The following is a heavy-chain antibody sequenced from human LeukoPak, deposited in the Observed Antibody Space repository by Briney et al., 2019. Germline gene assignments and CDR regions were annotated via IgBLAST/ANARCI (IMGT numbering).Heavy chain of an antibody. D-gene: IGHD6-13*01. CDR2: IWYDGSNK. CDR1: GFTFGSYG. Sequence: GRSLRLSCAASGFTFGSYGMHWVRQAPGKGLEWVAVIWYDGSNKYYADSVKGRFTISRDNSKNTLYLQMNSLRAEDTAVYYCAREGSSWSSDYWGQGTLVTVSS. V-gene: IGHV3-33*01. J-gene: IGHJ4*02. CDR3: AREGSSWSSDY.